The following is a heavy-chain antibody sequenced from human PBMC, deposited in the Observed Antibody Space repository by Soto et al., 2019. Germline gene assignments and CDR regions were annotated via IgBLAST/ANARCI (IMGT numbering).Heavy chain of an antibody. Sequence: QLQLQESGPGLVKPSETLSLTCTVSGGSISSSSYYWGWIHQPPGKRLEWIGSIYYSGSTYYNPSLKSRVTISVDTSKNQFSLKLSSVTAADTAFYYCARTYYDFWSGHGPLNYYYMDVWGKGTTVTVSS. D-gene: IGHD3-3*01. CDR2: IYYSGST. CDR3: ARTYYDFWSGHGPLNYYYMDV. CDR1: GGSISSSSYY. V-gene: IGHV4-39*01. J-gene: IGHJ6*03.